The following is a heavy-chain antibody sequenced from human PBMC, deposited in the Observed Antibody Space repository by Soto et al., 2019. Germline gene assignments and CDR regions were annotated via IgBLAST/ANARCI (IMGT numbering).Heavy chain of an antibody. CDR3: ATNYGSGSTHFDH. Sequence: QVLLVQSGAEVKKPGSSVKVSCTASGGTFSSYTISWVRQAPGQGPEWMGRFIPMVAISDYARRFQGRVTITADTSTSTVYMQLHSLRSEDTAVYYCATNYGSGSTHFDHWGQGTLVTVSS. V-gene: IGHV1-69*02. D-gene: IGHD3-10*01. J-gene: IGHJ4*02. CDR1: GGTFSSYT. CDR2: FIPMVAIS.